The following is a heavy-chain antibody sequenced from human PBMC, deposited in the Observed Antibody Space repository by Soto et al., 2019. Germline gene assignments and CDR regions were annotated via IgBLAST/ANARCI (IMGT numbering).Heavy chain of an antibody. J-gene: IGHJ4*02. D-gene: IGHD6-13*01. CDR3: AKEALSSSWYRGGDYFDY. CDR2: ISGSGGST. Sequence: GGSLRLSCAASGFTFSSYAMSWVRQAPGKGLEWVSAISGSGGSTYYADSVKGRFTISRDNSKNTLYLQMNSLRAEDTAVYYCAKEALSSSWYRGGDYFDYWGQGTLVTVSS. CDR1: GFTFSSYA. V-gene: IGHV3-23*01.